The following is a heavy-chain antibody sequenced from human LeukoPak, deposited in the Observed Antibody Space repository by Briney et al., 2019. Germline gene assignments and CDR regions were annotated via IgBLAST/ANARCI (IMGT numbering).Heavy chain of an antibody. CDR1: GYTFTDYY. V-gene: IGHV1-2*02. CDR3: ARGVGSSWFDP. CDR2: INPNSGGA. Sequence: ASVAVSCKASGYTFTDYYLHWVRQAPGQGLEWMGWINPNSGGANFALNFQGRVTMTRATSISTAYMELSRLTSDDTAVYYCARGVGSSWFDPWGQGTLVTVSS. D-gene: IGHD6-13*01. J-gene: IGHJ5*02.